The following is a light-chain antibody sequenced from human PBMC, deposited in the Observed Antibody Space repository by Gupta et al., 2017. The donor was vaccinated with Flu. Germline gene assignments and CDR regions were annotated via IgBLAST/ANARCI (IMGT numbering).Light chain of an antibody. Sequence: EIVSTQSPATLSLSPGESATLSCRPSQSVTSSLAWYQQKPGHAPRLLIYDASNRATGIPARFSGSGSGTDFTLTISSLEPEDFAVYYCQQRSNWPRSFGQGTKLEIK. CDR3: QQRSNWPRS. J-gene: IGKJ2*03. CDR2: DAS. CDR1: QSVTSS. V-gene: IGKV3-11*01.